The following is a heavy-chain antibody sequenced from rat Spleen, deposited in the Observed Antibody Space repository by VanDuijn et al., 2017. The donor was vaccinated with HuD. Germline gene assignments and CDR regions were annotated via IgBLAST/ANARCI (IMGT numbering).Heavy chain of an antibody. J-gene: IGHJ2*01. CDR1: GFTFSNYG. CDR2: FIPSGGRT. CDR3: ATDRGYTTVYYFDY. Sequence: EVQLVESGGGLVQPGRSLKLSCAASGFTFSNYGMHWIRQAPTKGLEWVATFIPSGGRTYYLDSVKGRLTTSRDNAKSTLYLQMDSLRSEDTATYYCATDRGYTTVYYFDYWGQGVMVTVSS. D-gene: IGHD1-6*01. V-gene: IGHV5-19*01.